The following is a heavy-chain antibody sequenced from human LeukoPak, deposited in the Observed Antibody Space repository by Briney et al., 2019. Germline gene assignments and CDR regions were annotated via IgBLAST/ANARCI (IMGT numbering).Heavy chain of an antibody. J-gene: IGHJ6*03. CDR2: IIPIFGTA. CDR3: ARVVGLTGYSSSWYSGYYYYMDV. Sequence: SVKVSCKASGGTFSSYAISWVRQAPGQGLEWMGGIIPIFGTANYAQKFQDRVTITADKSTSTAYMELSSLRSEDTAVYYCARVVGLTGYSSSWYSGYYYYMDVWGKGTTATVSS. CDR1: GGTFSSYA. V-gene: IGHV1-69*06. D-gene: IGHD6-13*01.